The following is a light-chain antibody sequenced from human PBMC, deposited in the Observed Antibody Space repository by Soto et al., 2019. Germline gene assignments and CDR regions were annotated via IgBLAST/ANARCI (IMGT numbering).Light chain of an antibody. CDR2: DAS. J-gene: IGKJ1*01. CDR3: HQYDSWT. CDR1: QSVSSY. V-gene: IGKV3-11*01. Sequence: EIVLTQSPATLSLSPGERATPSCRASQSVSSYLAWYQQKPGQAPRLLIYDASNRATGIPDRFSGSGSGTDFTLTISRLEPEDFAVYYCHQYDSWTFGQGTKVDIK.